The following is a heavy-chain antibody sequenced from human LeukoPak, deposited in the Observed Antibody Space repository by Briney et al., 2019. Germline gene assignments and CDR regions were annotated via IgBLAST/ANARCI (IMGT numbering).Heavy chain of an antibody. CDR3: ARHVIAVADFDY. V-gene: IGHV4-39*01. Sequence: SETLSLTCTVSGGSISSSSYYWGWIRQPPGKGLEWVGSIYYSGSTYYNSPLKSRVTISVDTSRNQFSLKLSSVTAADTAAYYCARHVIAVADFDYWGQGTLVTVSS. CDR1: GGSISSSSYY. J-gene: IGHJ4*02. CDR2: IYYSGST. D-gene: IGHD6-19*01.